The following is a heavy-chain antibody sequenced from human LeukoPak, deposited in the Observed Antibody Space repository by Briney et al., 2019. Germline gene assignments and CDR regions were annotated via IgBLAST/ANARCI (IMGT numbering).Heavy chain of an antibody. Sequence: SETLSLTCAVSGGSISSGGYSWSWIRQPPGKGLEWIGYIYHSGSTYYDPSLKSRVTISVDRSKNQFSLKLSSVTAADTAVYYCARGGKYYDSSGPTYAFDIWGQGTMVTVSS. CDR1: GGSISSGGYS. CDR2: IYHSGST. CDR3: ARGGKYYDSSGPTYAFDI. V-gene: IGHV4-30-2*01. D-gene: IGHD3-22*01. J-gene: IGHJ3*02.